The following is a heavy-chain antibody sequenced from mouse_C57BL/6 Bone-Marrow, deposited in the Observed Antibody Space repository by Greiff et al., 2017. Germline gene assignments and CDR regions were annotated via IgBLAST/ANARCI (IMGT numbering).Heavy chain of an antibody. J-gene: IGHJ3*01. CDR3: TSGGNYGWFAY. CDR1: GFTFSDAW. V-gene: IGHV6-6*01. CDR2: IRNKANNHAT. Sequence: EVQLQQSGGGLVQPGGSMKLSCAASGFTFSDAWMDWVRQSPEKGLEWVAEIRNKANNHATYYAESVKGRFTISRDDSKSSVYLQMNSLRAEDTGIYYCTSGGNYGWFAYWGQGTLVTVSA. D-gene: IGHD2-1*01.